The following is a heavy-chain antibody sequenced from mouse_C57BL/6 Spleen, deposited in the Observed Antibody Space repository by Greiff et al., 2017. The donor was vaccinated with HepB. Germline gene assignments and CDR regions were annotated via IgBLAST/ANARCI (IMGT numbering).Heavy chain of an antibody. CDR1: GYTFTDYY. Sequence: EVQLQQSGPELVKPGASVKISCKASGYTFTDYYMNWVKQSHGKSLEWIGDINPNNGGTSYNQKFKGKATLTVDKSSSTAYMELRSLTSEDSAVYYCARGTIYEYAMDYWGQGTSVTVSS. J-gene: IGHJ4*01. D-gene: IGHD2-3*01. CDR3: ARGTIYEYAMDY. CDR2: INPNNGGT. V-gene: IGHV1-26*01.